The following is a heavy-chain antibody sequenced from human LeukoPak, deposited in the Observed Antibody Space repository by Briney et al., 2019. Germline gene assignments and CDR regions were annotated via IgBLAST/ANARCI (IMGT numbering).Heavy chain of an antibody. CDR1: GYSISSGYY. CDR2: IYHSGST. Sequence: PSETLSLTCAVSGYSISSGYYWGWIRQPPGKGLEWIGSIYHSGSTYYNPSLKSRVTISVDTSKNQFSLKLSSVTAADTAVYYCARPTGQQGLQGYYYYYMDVWGKGTTVTVSS. CDR3: ARPTGQQGLQGYYYYYMDV. J-gene: IGHJ6*03. V-gene: IGHV4-38-2*01. D-gene: IGHD5-24*01.